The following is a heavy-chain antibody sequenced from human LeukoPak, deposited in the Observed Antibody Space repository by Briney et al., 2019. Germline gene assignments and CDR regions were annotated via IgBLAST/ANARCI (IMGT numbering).Heavy chain of an antibody. Sequence: GGSLRLSCAASGFTFSTYWMSWVRQAPGKGLQWVANINQGGSATYYMDSVRGRFTIARDNAKNSLYLQMNSLRAEDTAVYHCVRTTWEDGGLHQWYFDSWGQGTLVTVSS. J-gene: IGHJ4*02. V-gene: IGHV3-7*01. D-gene: IGHD1-26*01. CDR1: GFTFSTYW. CDR3: VRTTWEDGGLHQWYFDS. CDR2: INQGGSAT.